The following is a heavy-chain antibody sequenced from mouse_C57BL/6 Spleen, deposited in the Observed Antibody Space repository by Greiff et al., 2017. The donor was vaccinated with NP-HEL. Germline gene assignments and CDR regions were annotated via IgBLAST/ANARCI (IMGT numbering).Heavy chain of an antibody. V-gene: IGHV1-52*01. CDR1: GYTFTSYW. D-gene: IGHD2-1*01. CDR2: IDPSDSET. J-gene: IGHJ3*01. Sequence: QVQLQQSGAELVRPGSSVKLSCKASGYTFTSYWMHWVKQRPIQGLEWIGNIDPSDSETHYNQKFKDKATLTVDKSSSTAYMQLSSLTSEDSAVYYCARGDGNYLAWFAYWGQGTLVTVSA. CDR3: ARGDGNYLAWFAY.